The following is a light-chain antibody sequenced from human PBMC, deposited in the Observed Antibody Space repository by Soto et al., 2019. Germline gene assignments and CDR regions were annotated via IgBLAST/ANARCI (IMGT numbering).Light chain of an antibody. CDR3: QQYDQLPIT. J-gene: IGKJ4*01. Sequence: EIVLTQSPATLSLSPGERATLSCRASQSVSSYLAWYQQKPGQAPRLLIYDASNRATGIPARFSGSGSGTDFTLTISSLEPEDFATYYCQQYDQLPITFGGGTKVDI. V-gene: IGKV3-11*01. CDR2: DAS. CDR1: QSVSSY.